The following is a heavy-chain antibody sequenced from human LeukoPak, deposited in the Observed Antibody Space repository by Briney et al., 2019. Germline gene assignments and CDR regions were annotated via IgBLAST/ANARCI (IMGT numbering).Heavy chain of an antibody. Sequence: GGSLRLSCAASGFTFSSYAMSWVRQAPGKGLEWVSTISGSGGSTYYADSVKGRFTISRDNSKNTLYLQMNSLRVEDTAVYYCAKGHSSSWYGNYFDYWGQGTLVTVSS. V-gene: IGHV3-23*01. CDR3: AKGHSSSWYGNYFDY. J-gene: IGHJ4*02. D-gene: IGHD6-13*01. CDR1: GFTFSSYA. CDR2: ISGSGGST.